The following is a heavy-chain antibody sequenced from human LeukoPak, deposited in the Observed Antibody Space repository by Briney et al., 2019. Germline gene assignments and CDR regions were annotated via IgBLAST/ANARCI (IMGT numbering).Heavy chain of an antibody. D-gene: IGHD3-22*01. CDR1: GGSIISNY. CDR3: ARLKFYDSTGYSPGYYMDV. Sequence: SETLSLTCTVSGGSIISNYWRWIRQSAATGLEWIGRIYGSGITDYNPSLKSRVTMSLDTSRKQFSLRLTSVTAADTAVYYCARLKFYDSTGYSPGYYMDVWGKGTTVSVFS. J-gene: IGHJ6*03. V-gene: IGHV4-4*07. CDR2: IYGSGIT.